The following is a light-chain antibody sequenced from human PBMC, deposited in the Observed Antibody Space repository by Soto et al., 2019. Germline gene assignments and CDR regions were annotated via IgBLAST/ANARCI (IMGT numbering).Light chain of an antibody. J-gene: IGLJ2*01. CDR1: SSDIGDYNY. CDR2: EVE. CDR3: SSYTSTVTLVV. V-gene: IGLV2-14*03. Sequence: SALTQPASVSASPGQSITISCTGTSSDIGDYNYVSWYQQRPGEAPKLILYEVENRPSGISDRFSGSKSGNTASLTISGLRTEDEADYYCSSYTSTVTLVVFGGGTKVTVL.